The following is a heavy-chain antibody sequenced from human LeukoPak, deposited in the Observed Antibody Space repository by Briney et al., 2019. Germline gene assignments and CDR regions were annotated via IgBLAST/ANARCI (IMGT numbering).Heavy chain of an antibody. CDR1: GFTASSTH. CDR3: ARDRGESSGWPIIDY. Sequence: PGGSLRLSCAASGFTASSTHMTWVRQAPGKGLEWVSIVNSGGDDTYYADSVKGRFTISRDNSKNTVYLEMNSLRVEDTAVYYCARDRGESSGWPIIDYWGQGTLVTVSS. CDR2: VNSGGDDT. V-gene: IGHV3-66*01. J-gene: IGHJ4*02. D-gene: IGHD6-19*01.